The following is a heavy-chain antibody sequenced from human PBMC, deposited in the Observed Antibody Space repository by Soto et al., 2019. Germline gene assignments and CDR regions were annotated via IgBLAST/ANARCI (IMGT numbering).Heavy chain of an antibody. CDR1: GGSISSGGYY. V-gene: IGHV4-31*03. Sequence: PSETLSLTCTFSGGSISSGGYYWSWIRQHPGKGLEWIGYIYYSGSTYYNPSLKSRVTISVDTSKNQFSLKLSSVTAVDKAVYYCASTRDDWLRALDYWGQGTLVTVSS. D-gene: IGHD3-9*01. CDR3: ASTRDDWLRALDY. J-gene: IGHJ4*02. CDR2: IYYSGST.